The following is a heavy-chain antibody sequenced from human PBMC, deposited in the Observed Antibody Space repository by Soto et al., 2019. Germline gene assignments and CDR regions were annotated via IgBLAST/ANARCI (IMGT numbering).Heavy chain of an antibody. CDR1: GFTFSSYG. J-gene: IGHJ3*01. CDR2: IWYDGSNK. V-gene: IGHV3-33*01. Sequence: PGGSLRLSCAASGFTFSSYGMHWYRQAPGKGLEWVAVIWYDGSNKYYADSVKGRFTISRDNSKNTLYLQMNSLRSEDTAVYYCAAGFSAPITMIVVPPVGWGQGTMVTVSS. CDR3: AAGFSAPITMIVVPPVG. D-gene: IGHD3-22*01.